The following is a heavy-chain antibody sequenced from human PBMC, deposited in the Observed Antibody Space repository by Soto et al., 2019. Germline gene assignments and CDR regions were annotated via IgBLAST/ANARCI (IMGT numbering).Heavy chain of an antibody. CDR3: AKDDTYSDSFIGFDY. D-gene: IGHD2-21*01. CDR2: IFDNGDGT. Sequence: PGGSLRLSCVATGFSFRNYAMNWVRQAPGKGLEWVSGIFDNGDGTYYADSVKGRFTISRDNSNNTLYLQMKSLRAEDTAVYYCAKDDTYSDSFIGFDYWGQGTQVTVSS. J-gene: IGHJ4*02. V-gene: IGHV3-23*01. CDR1: GFSFRNYA.